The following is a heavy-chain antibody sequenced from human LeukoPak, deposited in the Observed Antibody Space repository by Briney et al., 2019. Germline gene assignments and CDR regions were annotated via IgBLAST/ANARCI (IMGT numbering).Heavy chain of an antibody. CDR2: IYHSGST. D-gene: IGHD3-16*01. CDR1: GYSISSGYY. V-gene: IGHV4-38-2*01. Sequence: PSETLSLTCAVSGYSISSGYYWGWIRQPPGKGLEWIGSIYHSGSTYYNPSLKSRVTISVDTSKNQFPLKLSSVTAADTAVYYCARLNAFDIWGQGTMVTVSS. J-gene: IGHJ3*02. CDR3: ARLNAFDI.